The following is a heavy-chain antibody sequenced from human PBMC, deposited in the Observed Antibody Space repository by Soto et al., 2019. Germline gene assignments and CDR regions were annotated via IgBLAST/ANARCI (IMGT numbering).Heavy chain of an antibody. V-gene: IGHV1-69*13. D-gene: IGHD2-15*01. CDR1: GGTFSSYA. Sequence: ASVKVSCKASGGTFSSYAISWVRQAPGQGLEWMGGIIPIFGTANYAQKFQGRVTITADESTSTAYMELSSLRSEDTAVYYCARDPCPATPSDSVVALRPMYNWFDPWRQGTLVTVSS. CDR3: ARDPCPATPSDSVVALRPMYNWFDP. CDR2: IIPIFGTA. J-gene: IGHJ5*02.